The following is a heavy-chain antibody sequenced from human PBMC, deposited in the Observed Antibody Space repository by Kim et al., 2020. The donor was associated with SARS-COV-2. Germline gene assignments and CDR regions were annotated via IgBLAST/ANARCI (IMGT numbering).Heavy chain of an antibody. CDR2: IRSNGSYK. CDR3: ARDGYDYVWGSYRDYYYYCGMDV. J-gene: IGHJ6*02. V-gene: IGHV3-11*05. Sequence: GGSLRLSCAASGFTFSNYYMSWVRQAPGKGLEWVAYIRSNGSYKNYADSVKGRFTISRDNAKNTLYLQMNSLRAEDTAVYYCARDGYDYVWGSYRDYYYYCGMDVLGQETTVPVSS. D-gene: IGHD3-16*02. CDR1: GFTFSNYY.